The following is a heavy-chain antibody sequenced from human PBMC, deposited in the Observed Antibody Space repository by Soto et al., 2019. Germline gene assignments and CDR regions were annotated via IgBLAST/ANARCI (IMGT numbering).Heavy chain of an antibody. CDR1: GGSISSYW. D-gene: IGHD3-3*01. CDR2: INYSGST. V-gene: IGHV4-59*01. J-gene: IGHJ4*02. Sequence: SETLSLTCTVSGGSISSYWWSWIRQPPGKGLEWIGYINYSGSTNYNPSLKSRVTISVDTSKNQFSLKLSSVTAADTAVYYCARARSGYSNFDYWGQGALVTVSS. CDR3: ARARSGYSNFDY.